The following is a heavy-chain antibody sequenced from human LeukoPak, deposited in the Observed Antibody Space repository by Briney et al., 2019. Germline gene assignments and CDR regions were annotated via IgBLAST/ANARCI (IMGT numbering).Heavy chain of an antibody. V-gene: IGHV4-59*01. CDR2: IYYSGST. J-gene: IGHJ4*02. CDR1: GGSISSYY. D-gene: IGHD4-17*01. CDR3: ARVGWYGDYYFDY. Sequence: SETLSLTCTVSGGSISSYYWSWIRQPPGKGLEWIGYIYYSGSTNYNPSLKSRVTISVDTSKNQFSLKLSSVTAADTAVYYCARVGWYGDYYFDYWGQGTLVTVPS.